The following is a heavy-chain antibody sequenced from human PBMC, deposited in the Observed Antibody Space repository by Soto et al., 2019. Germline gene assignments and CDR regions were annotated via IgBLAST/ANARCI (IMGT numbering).Heavy chain of an antibody. CDR1: GFTFNFYW. Sequence: EVQLVASGGGLVQPGGSLRLSCVASGFTFNFYWMHWVRQAPGKGLVWVSRIQSDGSSPDYVDSVKSRFTISRDNAKNTLYLQMNNLRAEDTAVYYCARGGDPDYWGQGTLVTVSS. V-gene: IGHV3-74*01. J-gene: IGHJ4*02. CDR3: ARGGDPDY. CDR2: IQSDGSSP. D-gene: IGHD2-21*02.